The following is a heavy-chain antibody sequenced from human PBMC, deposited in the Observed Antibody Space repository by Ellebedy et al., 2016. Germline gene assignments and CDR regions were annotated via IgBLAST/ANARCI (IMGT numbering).Heavy chain of an antibody. Sequence: GESLKISXAASGFTFSSYAMNWVRQAPGKGLEWVAVIWYDGSNKYYADSVKGRFTISRDNSKYTLYLQMNSLRAEDTAVYYCARDSRLYCSSTSCYKFDPWGQGTLVTVSS. V-gene: IGHV3-33*08. D-gene: IGHD2-2*02. CDR2: IWYDGSNK. J-gene: IGHJ5*02. CDR3: ARDSRLYCSSTSCYKFDP. CDR1: GFTFSSYA.